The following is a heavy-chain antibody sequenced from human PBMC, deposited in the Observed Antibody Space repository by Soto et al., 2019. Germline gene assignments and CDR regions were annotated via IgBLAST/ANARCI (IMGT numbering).Heavy chain of an antibody. Sequence: EVQLVESGGGLVKPGGSLRLSCAASGFTFSSYSMNWVRQAPGKGLEWVSSISSSSSYIYYADSVKGRFTISRDNAKNSLYPQMNSLRAEDTAVYYCARDYPYGPGAFDIWGQGTMVTVSS. D-gene: IGHD4-17*01. J-gene: IGHJ3*02. CDR3: ARDYPYGPGAFDI. V-gene: IGHV3-21*01. CDR1: GFTFSSYS. CDR2: ISSSSSYI.